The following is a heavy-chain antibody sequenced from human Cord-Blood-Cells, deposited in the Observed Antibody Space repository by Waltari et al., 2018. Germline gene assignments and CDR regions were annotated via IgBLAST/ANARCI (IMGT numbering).Heavy chain of an antibody. Sequence: QVQLQQWGAGLLKPSETLSLTCAVYGGSFSGYYWSWIRQPPGKGLERIGESNHSGSTNYNPSLKSRVTISVDTSKNQFSLKLSSVTAADTAVYYCARFIGVVVPAAIQNWFDPWGQGTLVTVSS. CDR3: ARFIGVVVPAAIQNWFDP. CDR1: GGSFSGYY. D-gene: IGHD2-2*02. V-gene: IGHV4-34*01. CDR2: SNHSGST. J-gene: IGHJ5*02.